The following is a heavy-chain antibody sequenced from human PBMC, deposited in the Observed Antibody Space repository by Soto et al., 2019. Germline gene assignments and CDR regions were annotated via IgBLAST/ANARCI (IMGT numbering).Heavy chain of an antibody. J-gene: IGHJ6*02. D-gene: IGHD2-15*01. Sequence: QVQLVESGGGVVQPGRSLRLSCAASGFTFSSYAMHWVRQAPGKGLEWVAVISYDGSNKYYADSVKGRFTISRDNSKNTLYLQINSLRAEHTAVYYCARDLVVPAITSGTDVWGQGTTVTVSS. CDR2: ISYDGSNK. CDR3: ARDLVVPAITSGTDV. V-gene: IGHV3-30-3*01. CDR1: GFTFSSYA.